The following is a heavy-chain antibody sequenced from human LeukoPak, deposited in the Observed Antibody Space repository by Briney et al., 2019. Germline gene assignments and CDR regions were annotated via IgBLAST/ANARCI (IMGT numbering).Heavy chain of an antibody. CDR2: ISSNGDTT. J-gene: IGHJ6*02. CDR3: APSRGRLWFYYGLGV. V-gene: IGHV3-64*01. CDR1: RFTFSNYA. Sequence: GGSLRLSCAASRFTFSNYALHWVRQAPGKGLEYVSAISSNGDTTYYANSVKGRFTISRDDSKNTVYLQMGSLRADDMAVYYCAPSRGRLWFYYGLGVWGQGTTVTVSS. D-gene: IGHD3-10*01.